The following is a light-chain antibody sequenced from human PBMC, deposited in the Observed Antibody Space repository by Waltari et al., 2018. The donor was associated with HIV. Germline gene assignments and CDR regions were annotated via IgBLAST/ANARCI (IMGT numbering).Light chain of an antibody. CDR1: SSNIGSNI. J-gene: IGLJ3*02. CDR2: SHN. CDR3: ATWDDSLSGWV. V-gene: IGLV1-44*01. Sequence: QSLLTQPPSASGTPGQRVTISCSGSSSNIGSNIVNWYQQFPGTAPKFLISSHNQRPAGVPDRFSGPKSGTSASRAISGLQSEDEADYYCATWDDSLSGWVFGGGTKRTGL.